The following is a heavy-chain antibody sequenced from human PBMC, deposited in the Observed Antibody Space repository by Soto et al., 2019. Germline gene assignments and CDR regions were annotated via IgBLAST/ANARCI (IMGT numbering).Heavy chain of an antibody. CDR3: ARGYGDFDY. V-gene: IGHV3-21*01. D-gene: IGHD4-17*01. CDR2: ISSSSNYI. Sequence: EVQLVESGGGLVKPGESLRLSCAASGFTFSSYTINWVRQAPGKGLEWVSSISSSSNYIYYADSVKGRFTISRDNAKNALYLKINSRRAEDTAIYYCARGYGDFDYWGQGTLVTVSS. CDR1: GFTFSSYT. J-gene: IGHJ4*02.